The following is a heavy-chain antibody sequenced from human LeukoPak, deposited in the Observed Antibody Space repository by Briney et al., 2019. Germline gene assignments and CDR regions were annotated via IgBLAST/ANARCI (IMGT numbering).Heavy chain of an antibody. D-gene: IGHD4-23*01. V-gene: IGHV3-11*04. Sequence: PGGSLRLSCAASGFTFSDYYMSWIRQAPGKGLEWVSYISSSYSTIYYADSVKGRFTISRDNSKNTLYLQMNSLRAEDTAVYYCAKEWSEMTPVVPDAFDIWGQGTMVTVSS. CDR3: AKEWSEMTPVVPDAFDI. J-gene: IGHJ3*02. CDR2: ISSSYSTI. CDR1: GFTFSDYY.